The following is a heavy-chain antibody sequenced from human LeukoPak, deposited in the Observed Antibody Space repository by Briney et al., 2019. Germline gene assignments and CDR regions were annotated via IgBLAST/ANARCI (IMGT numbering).Heavy chain of an antibody. D-gene: IGHD2-2*01. J-gene: IGHJ3*02. Sequence: GGSLRLSCAASGFTFSSYAMSWVRQAPGKGLEWVSAISGSGGSTYYADSVKGRFTISRDNSKNTLYLQMSSLRAEDTAVYYCAKIYCSSTSCYSHAFDIWGQGTMVTVSS. CDR2: ISGSGGST. V-gene: IGHV3-23*01. CDR3: AKIYCSSTSCYSHAFDI. CDR1: GFTFSSYA.